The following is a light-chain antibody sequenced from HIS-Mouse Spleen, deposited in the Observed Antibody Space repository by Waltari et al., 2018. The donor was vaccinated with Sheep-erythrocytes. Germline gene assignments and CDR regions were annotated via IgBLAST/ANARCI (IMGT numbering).Light chain of an antibody. CDR2: QDS. CDR3: QAWDSSTAV. V-gene: IGLV3-1*01. Sequence: SYELTQPPSVSVSPGQTASITCSGDKVGDKYACWYQQKPGQSPVLVIYQDSKRPSGIPERFSGSNSGNTATLTISGTQAMDEADYYCQAWDSSTAVFGGGTKLT. J-gene: IGLJ2*01. CDR1: KVGDKY.